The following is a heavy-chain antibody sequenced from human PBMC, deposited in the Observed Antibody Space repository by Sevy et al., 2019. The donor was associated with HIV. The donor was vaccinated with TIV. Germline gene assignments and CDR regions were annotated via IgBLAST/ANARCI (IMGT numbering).Heavy chain of an antibody. V-gene: IGHV3-9*01. J-gene: IGHJ5*02. D-gene: IGHD2-15*01. CDR2: ISWNSGSI. CDR3: AKELGSGPST. Sequence: GGSLRLSCAASGFTFDDYAMHWVRQAPGNGLEWVSGISWNSGSIGYAYSVKGRFTISRDNAKNSLYLQMNSLRAEDTALYYCAKELGSGPSTWCQGTLVTVSS. CDR1: GFTFDDYA.